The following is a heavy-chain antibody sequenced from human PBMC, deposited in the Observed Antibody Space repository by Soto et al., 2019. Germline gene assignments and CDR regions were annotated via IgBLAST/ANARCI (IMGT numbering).Heavy chain of an antibody. CDR1: GGSVSSGSYY. Sequence: QVQLQESGPGLVKPSETLSLTCTVSGGSVSSGSYYWSWIRQPPGKGLEWIGYISYSGSTNYNPPLKRRVTISVDTSKNQFSLKLSSVTAADTAVYYCASRAAAGTSAFDIWGQGTMVTVSS. CDR3: ASRAAAGTSAFDI. J-gene: IGHJ3*02. V-gene: IGHV4-61*01. D-gene: IGHD6-13*01. CDR2: ISYSGST.